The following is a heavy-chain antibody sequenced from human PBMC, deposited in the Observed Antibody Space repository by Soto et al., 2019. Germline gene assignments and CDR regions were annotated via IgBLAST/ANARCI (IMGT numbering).Heavy chain of an antibody. Sequence: QVQLVQSGAEVKKPGSSVKVSCKASGGPIRTYSVSWVGQPPGQGLGWMGGIIPALGPAMYAQRLQGRMSITADESSSTVFMELRSLRSEDTAVYYCARLWGIADHDSWGQGTRVTVSS. CDR1: GGPIRTYS. V-gene: IGHV1-69*16. CDR3: ARLWGIADHDS. D-gene: IGHD6-13*01. CDR2: IIPALGPA. J-gene: IGHJ4*02.